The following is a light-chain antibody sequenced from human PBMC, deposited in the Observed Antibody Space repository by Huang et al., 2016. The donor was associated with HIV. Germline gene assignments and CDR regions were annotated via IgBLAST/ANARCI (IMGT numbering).Light chain of an antibody. V-gene: IGKV3D-20*01. CDR3: QQYGSSSYT. CDR2: DAS. Sequence: EIVLTQSPASLSLSPGERAMLSCGASQSVSSRYLAWFQQKGGLPPRRLIYDASVGAPGIPDRLSGGGSGSDFTLTISRLEPEDFAVYYCQQYGSSSYTFGQGTRLEI. J-gene: IGKJ2*01. CDR1: QSVSSRY.